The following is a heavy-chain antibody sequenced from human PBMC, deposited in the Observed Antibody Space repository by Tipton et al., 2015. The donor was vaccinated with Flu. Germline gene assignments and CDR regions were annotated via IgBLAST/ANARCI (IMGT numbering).Heavy chain of an antibody. CDR1: GFTFSSYS. CDR2: ISSSSSYI. J-gene: IGHJ4*02. Sequence: SLRLSCAASGFTFSSYSMNWVRQAPGKGLEWVSSISSSSSYIYYADSVKGRFTISRDNAKNSLYLQMNSLRAEDTAVYYCARNIGWEFSSSLYYFDYWGQGTLVTVSS. D-gene: IGHD6-6*01. CDR3: ARNIGWEFSSSLYYFDY. V-gene: IGHV3-21*01.